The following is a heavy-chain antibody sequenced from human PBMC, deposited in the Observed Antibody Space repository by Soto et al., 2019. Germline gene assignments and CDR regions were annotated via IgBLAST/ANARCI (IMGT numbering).Heavy chain of an antibody. CDR3: ARDRTYYGSGSKGMDF. CDR2: IRYDGSNK. J-gene: IGHJ6*02. CDR1: GFTLSSYG. D-gene: IGHD3-10*01. Sequence: GGSLRLSCAASGFTLSSYGMHWVRQAPGKGLEWLAIIRYDGSNKYYGDSVKGRFTISRDNSKNTLYLQMNSLRAEDTAVYYCARDRTYYGSGSKGMDFWAKGPRSPSP. V-gene: IGHV3-30*02.